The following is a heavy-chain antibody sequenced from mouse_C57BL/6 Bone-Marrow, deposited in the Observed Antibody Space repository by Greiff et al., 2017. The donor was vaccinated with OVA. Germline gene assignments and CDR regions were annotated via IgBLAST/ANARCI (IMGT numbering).Heavy chain of an antibody. J-gene: IGHJ2*01. D-gene: IGHD4-1*01. V-gene: IGHV1-64*01. CDR3: ARDPWDFDY. CDR2: IHPNSGST. CDR1: GYTFTSYW. Sequence: QVHVKQPGAELVKPGASVKLSCKASGYTFTSYWMHWVKQRPGQGLEWIGMIHPNSGSTNYNEKFKSKATLTVDKSSSTAYMQLSSLTSEDSAVYYCARDPWDFDYWGQGTTLTVSS.